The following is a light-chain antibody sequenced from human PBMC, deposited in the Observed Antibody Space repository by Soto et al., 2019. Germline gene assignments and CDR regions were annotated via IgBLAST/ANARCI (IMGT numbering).Light chain of an antibody. CDR3: QQYDNGPLT. CDR1: QDIKSS. V-gene: IGKV1-27*01. J-gene: IGKJ4*01. CDR2: TAS. Sequence: DIQMTQSPPSLSASIGDRVSITCRASQDIKSSLAWYQKKPGEPPKLLIFTASRSEAGVPSRFRGSGSGTDFTLTSTGLQPEDFAAYYCQQYDNGPLTFGGGTEVE.